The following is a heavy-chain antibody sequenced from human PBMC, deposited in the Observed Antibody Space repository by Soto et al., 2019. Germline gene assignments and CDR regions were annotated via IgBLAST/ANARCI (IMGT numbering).Heavy chain of an antibody. D-gene: IGHD3-22*01. CDR3: ARDRYYDSSGYYAAPSWFDP. Sequence: QVQLVQSGSEVKKPGSSVKVSCKASGGTFSSYAISWVRQPPGQALEWMGGISTIFGRANYAQKFQGRVTITADESTSTAYMELSSLRSEDKAVYYWARDRYYDSSGYYAAPSWFDPCGQGTLVTVSA. J-gene: IGHJ5*02. CDR1: GGTFSSYA. CDR2: ISTIFGRA. V-gene: IGHV1-69*01.